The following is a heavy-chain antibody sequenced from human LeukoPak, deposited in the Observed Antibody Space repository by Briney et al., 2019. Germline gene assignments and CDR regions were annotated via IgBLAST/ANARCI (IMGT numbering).Heavy chain of an antibody. J-gene: IGHJ4*02. CDR3: AGPGAGDLDY. V-gene: IGHV4-34*01. CDR2: INRSGST. D-gene: IGHD3-10*01. Sequence: SETLSLTCAVYGGPFGVYYWSWVRQPPGKGLEWIGEINRSGSTNYSPSLKSRVTISVDTSKNHFSLKLSSVTAADTAVYYCAGPGAGDLDYWGQGTLVTVSS. CDR1: GGPFGVYY.